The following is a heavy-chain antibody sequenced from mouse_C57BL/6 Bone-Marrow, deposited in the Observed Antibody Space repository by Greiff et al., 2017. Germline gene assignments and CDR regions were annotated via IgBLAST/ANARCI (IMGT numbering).Heavy chain of an antibody. D-gene: IGHD1-1*01. J-gene: IGHJ3*01. CDR2: IWRGGST. CDR1: GFSLTSYG. V-gene: IGHV2-5*01. Sequence: QVHVKQSGPGLVQPSQSLSITCTVSGFSLTSYGVHWVRQSPGKGLEWLGVIWRGGSTDYNAAFMSRLSITKDNSKSQVFFKMNSLQADDTAIYYCAKNTLSYYGSSPFAYWGQGTLVTVSA. CDR3: AKNTLSYYGSSPFAY.